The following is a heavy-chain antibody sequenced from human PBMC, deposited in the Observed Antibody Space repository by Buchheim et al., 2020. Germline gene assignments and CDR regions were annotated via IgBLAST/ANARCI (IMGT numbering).Heavy chain of an antibody. CDR3: AKPSPSYIWGSYRHPIDY. CDR2: ISYDGSNK. CDR1: GFTFSSYG. D-gene: IGHD3-16*02. J-gene: IGHJ4*02. Sequence: QVQLVESGGGVVQPGRSLRLSCAASGFTFSSYGMHWVRQAPGKGLEWVAVISYDGSNKYYADSVKGRFTISRDNSKNTLYLQMNSLRAEDTAVYYCAKPSPSYIWGSYRHPIDYWGQGTL. V-gene: IGHV3-30*18.